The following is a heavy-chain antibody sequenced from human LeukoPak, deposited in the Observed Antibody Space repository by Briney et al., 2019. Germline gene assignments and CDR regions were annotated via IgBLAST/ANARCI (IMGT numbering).Heavy chain of an antibody. D-gene: IGHD2-15*01. J-gene: IGHJ6*02. CDR3: AREEGGGFSYGMDV. Sequence: GASVKVSCKASGGTFSSYAISWVRQAPGQGLEWMGGIIPIFGTANYAQKLQGRVTMTTDTSTSTAYMELRSLRSDDTAVYYCAREEGGGFSYGMDVWGQGTTVTVSS. V-gene: IGHV1-69*05. CDR2: IIPIFGTA. CDR1: GGTFSSYA.